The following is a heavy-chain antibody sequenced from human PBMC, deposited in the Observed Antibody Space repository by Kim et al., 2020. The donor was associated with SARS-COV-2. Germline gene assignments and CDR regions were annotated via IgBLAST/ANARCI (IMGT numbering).Heavy chain of an antibody. V-gene: IGHV5-51*01. Sequence: YSPSFQGQVTISADKSISTACLQWSSLKASDTAMYYCARQRGYSGYVYGYWGQGTLVTVSS. J-gene: IGHJ4*02. D-gene: IGHD5-12*01. CDR3: ARQRGYSGYVYGY.